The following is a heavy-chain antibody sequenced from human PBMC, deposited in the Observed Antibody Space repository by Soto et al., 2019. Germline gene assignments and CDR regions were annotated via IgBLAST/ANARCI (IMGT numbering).Heavy chain of an antibody. CDR2: IAYSGDT. J-gene: IGHJ4*02. V-gene: IGHV4-31*11. Sequence: LSLTCAVSGGSIFSADSYWFWIRKHPGKGLEWIGYIAYSGDTYYNPSLRSRVTISSDTSETKFSLTLKSVTAADTSVYFCARSGSGIGCQYWGQGTPVTVSS. CDR1: GGSIFSADSY. D-gene: IGHD3-10*01. CDR3: ARSGSGIGCQY.